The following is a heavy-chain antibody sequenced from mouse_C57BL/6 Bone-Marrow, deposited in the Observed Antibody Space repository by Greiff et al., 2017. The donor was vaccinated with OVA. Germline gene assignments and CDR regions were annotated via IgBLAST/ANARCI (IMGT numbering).Heavy chain of an antibody. CDR3: ARRSDYGNYEKTYFDY. J-gene: IGHJ2*01. D-gene: IGHD2-1*01. CDR2: IDPSDSYT. Sequence: VQLQQSGAELVKPGASVKLSCKASGYTFTSYWMQWVKQRPGQGLEWIGEIDPSDSYTNYNQKFKGKATLTVDKSSSTAYMQLSSLTSEDSAVYYCARRSDYGNYEKTYFDYWGQGTTLTVSS. V-gene: IGHV1-50*01. CDR1: GYTFTSYW.